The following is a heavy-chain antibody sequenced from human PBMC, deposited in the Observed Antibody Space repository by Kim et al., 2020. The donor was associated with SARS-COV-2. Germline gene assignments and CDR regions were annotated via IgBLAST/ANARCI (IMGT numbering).Heavy chain of an antibody. CDR3: AISRGPASGCLVS. CDR2: ISGGGIST. J-gene: IGHJ5*02. CDR1: GLTFSNFA. Sequence: GGSLRLSCAGSGLTFSNFAMNWVRQAPGKGLDWVSGISGGGISTYYADSVKGRFTVSRDNSESSLFLEMSTLRAEDTAIYYCAISRGPASGCLVSWGQGT. V-gene: IGHV3-23*01. D-gene: IGHD3-9*01.